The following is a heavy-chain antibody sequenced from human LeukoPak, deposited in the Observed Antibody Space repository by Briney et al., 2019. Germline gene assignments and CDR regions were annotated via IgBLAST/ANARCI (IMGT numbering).Heavy chain of an antibody. CDR2: IRYDGSNR. J-gene: IGHJ5*02. Sequence: GGSLRLSCAASGFTFSSYGMHWVRQAPGKGLEWVAFIRYDGSNRYYADSVKGRFTISRDNSKNTLYLQMNSLRAEDTAVYYCAKDSAYQLLLYNWFDPWGQGTLVTVSS. CDR3: AKDSAYQLLLYNWFDP. V-gene: IGHV3-30*02. CDR1: GFTFSSYG. D-gene: IGHD2-2*01.